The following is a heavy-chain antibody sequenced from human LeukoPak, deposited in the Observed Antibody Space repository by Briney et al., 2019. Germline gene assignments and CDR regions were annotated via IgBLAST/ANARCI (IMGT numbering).Heavy chain of an antibody. Sequence: ASVKVSCKASGYTFTSYGISWVRQAPGQGLEWMGWINPNSGGTNYAQKFQGRVTMTRDTSISTAYMELSRLRSDDTAVYYCASSGIQLWRWVKGSAGLDPWGQGTLVTVSS. V-gene: IGHV1-2*02. CDR2: INPNSGGT. D-gene: IGHD5-18*01. CDR3: ASSGIQLWRWVKGSAGLDP. J-gene: IGHJ5*02. CDR1: GYTFTSYG.